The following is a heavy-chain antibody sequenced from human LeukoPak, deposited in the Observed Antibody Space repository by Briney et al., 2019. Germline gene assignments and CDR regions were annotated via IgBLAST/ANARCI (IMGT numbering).Heavy chain of an antibody. V-gene: IGHV3-7*01. Sequence: GWSLRLLCAASGYRFRGCWVRWARQAPGKGLVGVALINHGGSEKFYVDSVKGRFPISRDNAENSLDLQTNGQRAEETAVYYCASTGAPLTAYYWGQGPLVTLPS. J-gene: IGHJ4*02. CDR3: ASTGAPLTAYY. CDR1: GYRFRGCW. D-gene: IGHD2-21*02. CDR2: INHGGSEK.